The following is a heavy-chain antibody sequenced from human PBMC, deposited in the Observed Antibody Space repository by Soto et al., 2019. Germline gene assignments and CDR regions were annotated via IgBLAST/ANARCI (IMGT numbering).Heavy chain of an antibody. CDR1: NGSINRGGYY. CDR2: MSYTGST. Sequence: PSETLSLTCTISNGSINRGGYYWSWIRQHPGKGLEWVGYMSYTGSTYYSPSLKSRVTISVDTSKTQLSLKLSSVTAADTAIYYCARARVTSSRNWFDPWGQGTLVTVSS. V-gene: IGHV4-31*03. CDR3: ARARVTSSRNWFDP. J-gene: IGHJ5*02. D-gene: IGHD4-4*01.